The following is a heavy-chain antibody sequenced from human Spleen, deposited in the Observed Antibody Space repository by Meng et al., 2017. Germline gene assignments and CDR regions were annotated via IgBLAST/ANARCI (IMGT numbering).Heavy chain of an antibody. CDR1: GFTFSSYS. CDR2: ISSSSSYI. D-gene: IGHD3-3*01. Sequence: GGSLRLSCAASGFTFSSYSMNWVRQAPGNGLEWVSSISSSSSYIYYADSVKGRFTISRDNAKNSLYLQMNSLRAEDTAVYYCARGRMAAVGENNWFDPWGQGTLVTVSS. V-gene: IGHV3-21*01. CDR3: ARGRMAAVGENNWFDP. J-gene: IGHJ5*02.